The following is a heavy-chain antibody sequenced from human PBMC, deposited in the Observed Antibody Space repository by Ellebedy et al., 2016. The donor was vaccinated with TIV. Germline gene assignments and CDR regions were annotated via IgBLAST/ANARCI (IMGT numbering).Heavy chain of an antibody. J-gene: IGHJ5*02. D-gene: IGHD3-3*01. V-gene: IGHV4-39*01. CDR3: ARGRPYYDFWSGRHHYNWFNP. Sequence: SETLSLTXTVSGGSISSSSYYWGWIRQPPGKGLEWIGSIYYSGSTYYNPSLKSRVTISVDTSKNQFSLKLSSVTAADTAVYYCARGRPYYDFWSGRHHYNWFNPWGQGTLVTVSS. CDR2: IYYSGST. CDR1: GGSISSSSYY.